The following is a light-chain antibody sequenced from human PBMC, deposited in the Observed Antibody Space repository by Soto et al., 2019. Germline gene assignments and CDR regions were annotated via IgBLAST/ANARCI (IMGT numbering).Light chain of an antibody. Sequence: QSVLTQPASVSGSPGQSTTISCTGTNSDIGTYKHVSWYQQPPGKAPKLMIDDVSTRPSGVSNRFSGSKSGNTASLTISGLKAEDEADYYCSSQARGRTLIFGGGTTLTVL. CDR2: DVS. CDR1: NSDIGTYKH. CDR3: SSQARGRTLI. V-gene: IGLV2-14*03. J-gene: IGLJ2*01.